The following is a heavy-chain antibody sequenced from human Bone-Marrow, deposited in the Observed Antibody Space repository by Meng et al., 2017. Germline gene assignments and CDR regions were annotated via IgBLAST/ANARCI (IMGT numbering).Heavy chain of an antibody. J-gene: IGHJ4*02. CDR3: ARDLTPVAGLDY. CDR2: ISYDGSNK. Sequence: GESLKISCAASGFTFSSYAMHWVRQAPGKGLEWVAVISYDGSNKYYADSVKGRFTIFRDNSKNTLYLQMNSLRAEDTAVYYCARDLTPVAGLDYWGQGTLVTVSS. V-gene: IGHV3-30*01. D-gene: IGHD6-19*01. CDR1: GFTFSSYA.